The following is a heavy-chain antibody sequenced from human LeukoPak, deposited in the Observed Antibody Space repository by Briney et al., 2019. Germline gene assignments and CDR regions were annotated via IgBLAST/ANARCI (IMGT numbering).Heavy chain of an antibody. D-gene: IGHD6-6*01. V-gene: IGHV4-59*08. CDR1: GGSISSYY. CDR2: IYYSGST. CDR3: ARTRYSSSSLYYYYYYGMDV. Sequence: SETLSLTCTVSGGSISSYYWSWIRQPPGKGLEWIGYIYYSGSTNYNPSLKSRVTISVDTSKNQFSLKLSSVTAADTAVYCCARTRYSSSSLYYYYYYGMDVWGQGTTVTVSS. J-gene: IGHJ6*02.